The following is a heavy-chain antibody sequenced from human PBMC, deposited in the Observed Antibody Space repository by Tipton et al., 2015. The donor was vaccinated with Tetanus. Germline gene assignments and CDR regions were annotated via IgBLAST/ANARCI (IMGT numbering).Heavy chain of an antibody. Sequence: TLSLTCTVSGGSVNIASYSWSWIRQPPGKGLEWIGEINHSGSTNYNPSLKSRVTMSLDTSKSQFSLKLSSVTAADTAVYYCARDGWGLTNWFDSWGQGTLVTVSS. V-gene: IGHV4-61*01. D-gene: IGHD4/OR15-4a*01. CDR2: INHSGST. J-gene: IGHJ5*01. CDR3: ARDGWGLTNWFDS. CDR1: GGSVNIASYS.